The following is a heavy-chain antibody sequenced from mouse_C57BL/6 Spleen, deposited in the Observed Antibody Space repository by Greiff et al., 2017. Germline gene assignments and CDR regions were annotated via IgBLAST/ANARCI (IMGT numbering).Heavy chain of an antibody. D-gene: IGHD2-4*01. V-gene: IGHV1-53*01. Sequence: QVQLQQPGTELVKPGASVKLSCKASGYTFTSYWMHWLKQRPGQGLEWIGNINPSNGGTNYNEKFKSKATLTVDKSSSTAYMQLSSLTSEDSAVYYCARSTSIYYDYPAWFAYWGQGTLVTVSA. CDR3: ARSTSIYYDYPAWFAY. CDR2: INPSNGGT. CDR1: GYTFTSYW. J-gene: IGHJ3*01.